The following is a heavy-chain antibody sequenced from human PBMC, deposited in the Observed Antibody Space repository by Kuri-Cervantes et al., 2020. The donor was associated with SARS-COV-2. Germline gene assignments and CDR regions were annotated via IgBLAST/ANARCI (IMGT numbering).Heavy chain of an antibody. D-gene: IGHD2-2*01. V-gene: IGHV4-30-2*01. CDR1: GGSISSGGYY. CDR3: ARDSPAYCGSTSCYFFDY. CDR2: IYHSGST. Sequence: SETLSLTCTVSGGSISSGGYYWSWIRQPPGKGLEWIGYIYHSGSTYYNPSLKSRVTISVDRSKNQFSLKLSSVTAADTAVYYCARDSPAYCGSTSCYFFDYWGQGTLVTVSS. J-gene: IGHJ4*02.